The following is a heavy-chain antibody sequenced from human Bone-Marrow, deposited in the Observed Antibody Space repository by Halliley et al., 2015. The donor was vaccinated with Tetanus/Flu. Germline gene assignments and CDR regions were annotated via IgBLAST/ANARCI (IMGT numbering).Heavy chain of an antibody. V-gene: IGHV5-10-1*01. J-gene: IGHJ4*02. D-gene: IGHD3-10*01. Sequence: EWMGRIDPSDSYTKYSPSFQGHVTISVDKSISTAFLQWRGLKASDTAMYYCAGDGSGSFSFDYWGQGTLVTVSS. CDR3: AGDGSGSFSFDY. CDR2: IDPSDSYT.